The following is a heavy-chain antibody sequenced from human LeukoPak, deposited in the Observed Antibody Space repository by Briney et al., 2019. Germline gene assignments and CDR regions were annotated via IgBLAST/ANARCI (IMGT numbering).Heavy chain of an antibody. V-gene: IGHV3-30*18. CDR3: AKGQYYDFWSGSDY. Sequence: GGSLRLSCAASGFTFSSYGMHWVRQAPGKGLEWVAVISYDGSNKYYADSAKGRFTISRDNSKNTLYLQMNSLRAEDTAVYYCAKGQYYDFWSGSDYWGQGTLVTVSS. D-gene: IGHD3-3*01. CDR1: GFTFSSYG. CDR2: ISYDGSNK. J-gene: IGHJ4*02.